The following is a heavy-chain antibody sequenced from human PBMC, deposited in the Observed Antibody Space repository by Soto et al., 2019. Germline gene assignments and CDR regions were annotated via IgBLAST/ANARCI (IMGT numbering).Heavy chain of an antibody. CDR3: TRETVAGITGLDY. J-gene: IGHJ4*02. CDR2: ISVSDAFI. CDR1: GFNVGAFA. V-gene: IGHV3-23*01. Sequence: GGSLRLSCAASGFNVGAFAVNWVRQAPGKVLEWVSGISVSDAFIYYADSVRGRFSISRDASENILYLQMNSLRVDDTALYYCTRETVAGITGLDYWGPGXLVTVYS. D-gene: IGHD1-20*01.